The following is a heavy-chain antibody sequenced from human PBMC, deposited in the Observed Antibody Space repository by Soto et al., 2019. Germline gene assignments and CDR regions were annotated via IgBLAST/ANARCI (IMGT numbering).Heavy chain of an antibody. CDR3: AGVPAANGHYGMDV. D-gene: IGHD2-2*01. V-gene: IGHV3-66*01. J-gene: IGHJ6*02. CDR2: IYSGGST. Sequence: GGSLRLSCAASGFTVWSYFMSWVRKTPRKGLKWVSHIYSGGSTYYADSVKDRFTISRDNSKNTLYLQMNSLRADDTAVYYCAGVPAANGHYGMDVWGQGTTVTVSS. CDR1: GFTVWSYF.